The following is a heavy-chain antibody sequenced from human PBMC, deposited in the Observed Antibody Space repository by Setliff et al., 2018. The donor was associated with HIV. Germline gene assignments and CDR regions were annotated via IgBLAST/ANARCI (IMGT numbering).Heavy chain of an antibody. CDR1: GNSIGTYS. D-gene: IGHD1-7*01. V-gene: IGHV4-4*09. CDR3: AKRAVQDGTVTSSNWFES. Sequence: LSLTCAVSGNSIGTYSWHWLRQPPGKGLEWIGYIYGSGSTGYNPSLTSRVTMSTDTPNNRFALKLTSVTAADTAVYYCAKRAVQDGTVTSSNWFESWGQGTLVTVSS. J-gene: IGHJ5*01. CDR2: IYGSGST.